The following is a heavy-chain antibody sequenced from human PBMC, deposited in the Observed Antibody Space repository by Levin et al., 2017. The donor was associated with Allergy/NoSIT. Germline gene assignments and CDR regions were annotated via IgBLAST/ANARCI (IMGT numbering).Heavy chain of an antibody. V-gene: IGHV4-61*02. J-gene: IGHJ4*02. CDR2: IYSSGSA. D-gene: IGHD3-10*01. Sequence: PSQTLSLTCKVSGGSISSGSYYWSWIRQPATKGLEWIGRIYSSGSANYNPSLKSRVTISVDTSKNQFSLKLSSVTAADTAVYYCARAEVGSEHWGQGTLVTVSS. CDR1: GGSISSGSYY. CDR3: ARAEVGSEH.